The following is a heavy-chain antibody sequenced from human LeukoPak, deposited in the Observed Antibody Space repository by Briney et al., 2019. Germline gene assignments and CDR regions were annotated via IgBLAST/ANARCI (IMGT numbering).Heavy chain of an antibody. D-gene: IGHD6-19*01. Sequence: PGGSLRLSCAASGFTFSSYAMSWVRQAPGKGLEWVSAISGSGGSTYYADSVKGRFTISRDNSKNTLYLQMNSLRAEDTAVYYCAKTLGYSSGWPSDYWGQGTLVTVSS. J-gene: IGHJ4*02. CDR1: GFTFSSYA. V-gene: IGHV3-23*01. CDR3: AKTLGYSSGWPSDY. CDR2: ISGSGGST.